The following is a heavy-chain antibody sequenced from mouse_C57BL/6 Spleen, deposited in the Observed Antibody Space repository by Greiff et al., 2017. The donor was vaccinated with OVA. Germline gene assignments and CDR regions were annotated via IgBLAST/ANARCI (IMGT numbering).Heavy chain of an antibody. CDR2: ISGGGGNT. Sequence: EVMLVESGGGLVKPGGSLKLSCAASGFTFSSYTMSWVRQTPEKRLEWVATISGGGGNTYYPDSVKGRFTISRDNAKNTLYLQMSSLRSEDTALYYCARHGACYFDYWGQGTTLTVSS. CDR3: ARHGACYFDY. V-gene: IGHV5-9*01. J-gene: IGHJ2*01. CDR1: GFTFSSYT.